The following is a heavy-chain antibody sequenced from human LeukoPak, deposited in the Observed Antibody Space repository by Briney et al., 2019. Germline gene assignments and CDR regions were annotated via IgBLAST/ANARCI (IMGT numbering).Heavy chain of an antibody. Sequence: SLRLSCVASGFTFSSYAMSWVRQAPGKGLEWVSVISGSGDSTYYADSVKGRFTFSRDNSKNTLYLQMNSLRAEDTAVYYCAKTYNWNYDYWGQGTLVTVSS. CDR1: GFTFSSYA. CDR2: ISGSGDST. J-gene: IGHJ4*02. D-gene: IGHD1-7*01. CDR3: AKTYNWNYDY. V-gene: IGHV3-23*01.